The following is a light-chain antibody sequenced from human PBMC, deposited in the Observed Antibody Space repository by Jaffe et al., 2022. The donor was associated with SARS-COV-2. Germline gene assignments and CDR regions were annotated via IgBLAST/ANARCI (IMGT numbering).Light chain of an antibody. J-gene: IGKJ4*01. CDR2: AAS. CDR1: RSISNY. CDR3: QQTYSTPLT. V-gene: IGKV1-39*01. Sequence: DIQMTQSPSSLSASVGDRVTITCRASRSISNYLNWYQQKPGKAPKLLIYAASSLQSGVPSRFSGSGSGTDFTLTITRLQPEDFATYYCQQTYSTPLTFGGGTKVEIK.